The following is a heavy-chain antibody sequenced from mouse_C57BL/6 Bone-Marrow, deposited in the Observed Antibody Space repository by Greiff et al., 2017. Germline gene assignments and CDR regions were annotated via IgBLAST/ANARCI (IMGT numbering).Heavy chain of an antibody. CDR3: ARSRYYGSSYEGYYAMDY. Sequence: VQLQQPGAELVMPGASVKLSCKASGYTFTSYWMHWVKQRPGQGLEWIGEIDPSDSYTNYNQKFKGKSTLTVDKSSSTAYMQLSSLTSEDSAVYYCARSRYYGSSYEGYYAMDYWGQGTSVTVSS. CDR1: GYTFTSYW. D-gene: IGHD1-1*01. J-gene: IGHJ4*01. V-gene: IGHV1-69*01. CDR2: IDPSDSYT.